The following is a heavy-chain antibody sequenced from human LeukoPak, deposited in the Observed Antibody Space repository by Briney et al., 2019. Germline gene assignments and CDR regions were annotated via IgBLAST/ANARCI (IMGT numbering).Heavy chain of an antibody. CDR3: ARDSCSSTSCSSRAYYFDH. Sequence: KPSETLSLTCAVYGGSFSGYYWSWIRQPPGKGLEWIGEINHSGSTNYNPSLKSRVTISVDTSKNQFSLMLSSVTAADTAVYYCARDSCSSTSCSSRAYYFDHWGQGTLVTVSS. CDR1: GGSFSGYY. CDR2: INHSGST. V-gene: IGHV4-34*01. D-gene: IGHD2-2*01. J-gene: IGHJ4*02.